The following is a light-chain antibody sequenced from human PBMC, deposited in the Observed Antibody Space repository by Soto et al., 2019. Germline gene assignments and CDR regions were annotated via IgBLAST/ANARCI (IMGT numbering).Light chain of an antibody. CDR1: QSVLYSPNNRNY. CDR2: WAS. CDR3: QQYYNTPLT. J-gene: IGKJ4*01. Sequence: DIVMTQSPDSLAVSLGERVTINCKSSQSVLYSPNNRNYLAWFQQKPGQPPKLLIYWASTRGSGVPDRFSGSGSGTDFTLTISGLQAEDVAVYYCQQYYNTPLTFGGGTKVDIK. V-gene: IGKV4-1*01.